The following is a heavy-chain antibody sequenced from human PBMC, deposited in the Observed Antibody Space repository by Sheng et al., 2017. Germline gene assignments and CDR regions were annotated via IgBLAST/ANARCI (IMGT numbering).Heavy chain of an antibody. CDR3: ARLVVPAAYRGFRYYYYMDV. CDR1: GFTFSSYW. V-gene: IGHV4-34*01. D-gene: IGHD2-2*01. Sequence: VQLVESGGGLVQPGGSQRLSCAASGFTFSSYWMHWIRQPPGKGLEWIGEINHSGSTNYNPSLKSRVTISVDTSKNQFSLKLSSVTAADTAVYYCARLVVPAAYRGFRYYYYMDVWGQGTTVTVSS. J-gene: IGHJ6*03. CDR2: INHSGST.